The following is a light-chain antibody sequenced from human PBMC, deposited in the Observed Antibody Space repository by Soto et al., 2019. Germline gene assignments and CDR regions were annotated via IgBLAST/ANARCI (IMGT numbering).Light chain of an antibody. Sequence: QSALTQPPSASGSPGQSVTISCTGTSSDVGGYNSVSWYQHHPGKAPKLMIFEVSKRPSGVPDRFSGSKSGNSASLTVSGLQAEDEADYYCSSSAGSNVVFGGGTKLTAL. CDR1: SSDVGGYNS. V-gene: IGLV2-8*01. CDR2: EVS. J-gene: IGLJ2*01. CDR3: SSSAGSNVV.